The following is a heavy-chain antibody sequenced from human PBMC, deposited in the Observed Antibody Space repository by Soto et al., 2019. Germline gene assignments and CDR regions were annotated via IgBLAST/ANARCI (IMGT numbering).Heavy chain of an antibody. J-gene: IGHJ6*02. Sequence: SVKVSCKASGGTFSSYAISWVRQAPGQGLEWMGGIIPIFGTANYAQKFQGRVTITADESTSTAYMELSSLRSEDTAVYYCARSGCYDFWSGLIGNYYYGMDVWGQGTTVTVSS. D-gene: IGHD3-3*01. CDR3: ARSGCYDFWSGLIGNYYYGMDV. CDR2: IIPIFGTA. CDR1: GGTFSSYA. V-gene: IGHV1-69*13.